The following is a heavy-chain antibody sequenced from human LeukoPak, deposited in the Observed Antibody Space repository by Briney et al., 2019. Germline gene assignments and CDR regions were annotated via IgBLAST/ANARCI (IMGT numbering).Heavy chain of an antibody. V-gene: IGHV3-53*01. CDR1: GFTVSSNY. Sequence: AGGSLRLSCAASGFTVSSNYMSWVRQAPGKGLEWVSVIYSGGSTYYADSVKGRFTISRDNSKNTLYLQMNSLRAEDTAVYYCARGITIFGVAKGLDYWGQGTLVTVSS. CDR3: ARGITIFGVAKGLDY. D-gene: IGHD3-3*01. J-gene: IGHJ4*02. CDR2: IYSGGST.